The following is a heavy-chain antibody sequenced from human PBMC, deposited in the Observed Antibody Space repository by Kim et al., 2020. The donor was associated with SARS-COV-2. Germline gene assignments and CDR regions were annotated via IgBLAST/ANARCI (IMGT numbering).Heavy chain of an antibody. Sequence: GGSLRLSCVASGFNIGDYARHWVRQAPGKGLEWVSGISWSSGRLGYADSVKGRFTISRDNAKNSLFLQMNSLRPDDTALYYCVKDLGRLSCVSMASRKNYYGMDVWGQGTTVTVSS. D-gene: IGHD6-6*01. CDR3: VKDLGRLSCVSMASRKNYYGMDV. CDR2: ISWSSGRL. J-gene: IGHJ6*02. V-gene: IGHV3-9*01. CDR1: GFNIGDYA.